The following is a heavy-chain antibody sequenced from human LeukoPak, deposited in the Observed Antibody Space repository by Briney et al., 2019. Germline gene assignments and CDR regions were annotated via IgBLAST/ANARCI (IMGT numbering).Heavy chain of an antibody. D-gene: IGHD5-12*01. CDR2: IKQDGSEK. V-gene: IGHV3-7*01. J-gene: IGHJ4*02. CDR1: GFTFSSYS. Sequence: GGSLRLSCAASGFTFSSYSMNWVRQAPGKGLEWVANIKQDGSEKYYVDSVKGRFTISRDNAKNSLYLQMNSLRAEDTAVYYCARVVVATTRYYFDYWGQGTLVTVSS. CDR3: ARVVVATTRYYFDY.